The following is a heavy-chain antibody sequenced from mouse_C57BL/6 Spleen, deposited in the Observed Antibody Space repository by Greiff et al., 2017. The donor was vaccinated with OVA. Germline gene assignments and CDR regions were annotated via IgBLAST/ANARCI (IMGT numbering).Heavy chain of an antibody. J-gene: IGHJ2*01. CDR2: IDPEDGDT. V-gene: IGHV14-1*01. CDR1: GFTIKDYY. D-gene: IGHD4-1*01. CDR3: TTGLGGRYFDY. Sequence: EVQLQQSGAELVRPGASVKLSCTASGFTIKDYYMHWVKQRPEQGLEWIGRIDPEDGDTEYAPKFQGKATMTADTSSNTAYLQLSSLTSEDTAVYYCTTGLGGRYFDYWGQGTTLTVSS.